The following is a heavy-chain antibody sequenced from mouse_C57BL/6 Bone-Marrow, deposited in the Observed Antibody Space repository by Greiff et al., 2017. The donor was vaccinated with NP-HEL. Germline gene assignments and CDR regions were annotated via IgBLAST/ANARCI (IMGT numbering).Heavy chain of an antibody. J-gene: IGHJ3*01. CDR2: IYPRSGNT. CDR3: ARRDDYDKRVWFAY. CDR1: GYTFTSYG. D-gene: IGHD2-4*01. V-gene: IGHV1-81*01. Sequence: VQLQQSGAELARPGASVKLSCKASGYTFTSYGISWVKQRTGQGLEWIGEIYPRSGNTSYNEKFKGKAKLTADKSSSTAYMELRSLTSEDSAVYFCARRDDYDKRVWFAYWGQGTLVTVSA.